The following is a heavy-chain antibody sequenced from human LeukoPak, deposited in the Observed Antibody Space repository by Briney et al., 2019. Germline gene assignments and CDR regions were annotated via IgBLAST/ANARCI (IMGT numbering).Heavy chain of an antibody. Sequence: GESLKISCKGSGYSFTSYWISWVRQMPGKGMGWMGRIDTSDSYTNYSPSFQGHVTISADKSISTAYLQWSSLKASDTAIYYCARHTSPSIAAGDYWGQGTLVTVCS. CDR3: ARHTSPSIAAGDY. J-gene: IGHJ4*02. V-gene: IGHV5-10-1*01. CDR2: IDTSDSYT. D-gene: IGHD6-13*01. CDR1: GYSFTSYW.